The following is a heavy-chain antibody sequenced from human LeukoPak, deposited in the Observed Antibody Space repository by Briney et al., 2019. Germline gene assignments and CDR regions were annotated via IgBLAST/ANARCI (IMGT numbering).Heavy chain of an antibody. J-gene: IGHJ5*02. V-gene: IGHV3-11*04. CDR3: ARGGGSSSHPESWFDP. CDR2: ISSSGSTI. CDR1: GGSISSSSYY. Sequence: LSLTCTVSGGSISSSSYYWGWIRQAPGKGLEWVSYISSSGSTIYYADSVKGRFTISRDNAKNSLYLQMNSLRAEDTAVYYCARGGGSSSHPESWFDPWGQGTLVTVSS. D-gene: IGHD6-13*01.